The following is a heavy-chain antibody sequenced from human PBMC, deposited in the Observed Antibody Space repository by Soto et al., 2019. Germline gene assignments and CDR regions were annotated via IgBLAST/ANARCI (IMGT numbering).Heavy chain of an antibody. J-gene: IGHJ5*02. CDR3: ARESSSYNWFDP. CDR1: GFTFSSYS. V-gene: IGHV3-48*02. Sequence: AGGSLRLCCAASGFTFSSYSMNWVRQAPGKGLEWVSYISSSSSTIYYADSVKGRFTISRDNAKNSLYLQMNSLRDEDTAVYYCARESSSYNWFDPWGQGTLVTVSS. CDR2: ISSSSSTI. D-gene: IGHD6-13*01.